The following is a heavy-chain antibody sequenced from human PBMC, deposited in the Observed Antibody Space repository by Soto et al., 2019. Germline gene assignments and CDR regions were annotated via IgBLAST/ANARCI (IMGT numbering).Heavy chain of an antibody. CDR2: INKSGGST. CDR1: GFTFSSFA. V-gene: IGHV3-23*01. CDR3: AKDPPTTGTTFDY. J-gene: IGHJ4*02. D-gene: IGHD1-1*01. Sequence: GGSLRLSCAASGFTFSSFAMIWVRQAPGKGLEWVSTINKSGGSTYYADSVKGRFTISRDNSKNMLFLQINGLRAEDTAVYYCAKDPPTTGTTFDYWGRGTLVTVSS.